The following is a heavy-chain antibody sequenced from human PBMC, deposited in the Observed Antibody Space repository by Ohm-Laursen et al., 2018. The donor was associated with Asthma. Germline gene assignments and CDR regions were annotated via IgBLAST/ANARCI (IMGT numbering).Heavy chain of an antibody. J-gene: IGHJ3*02. CDR3: ARGGYCTNGVCQSGLAFDI. CDR1: GFTFSSYG. D-gene: IGHD2-8*01. CDR2: ISYDGSNK. V-gene: IGHV3-30*03. Sequence: SLRLSCAASGFTFSSYGMHWVRQAPGKGLEWVAVISYDGSNKYYADSVKGRFTISRDNSKNMLYLQMNSLRAEDTAVYYCARGGYCTNGVCQSGLAFDIWGQGTMVTVSS.